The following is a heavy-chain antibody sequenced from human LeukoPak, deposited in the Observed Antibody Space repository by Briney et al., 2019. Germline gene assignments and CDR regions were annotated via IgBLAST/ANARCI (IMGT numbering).Heavy chain of an antibody. CDR2: INPSGGST. J-gene: IGHJ3*02. Sequence: GASVKVSCKASGYTFTSYYMHWVRQAPGQGLEWMGIINPSGGSTSYAQKFQGRVTMTRDMSTSTVYMELSSLRSEDTAVYYCARDSSGYYLIFDIWGQGTMVTVSS. CDR1: GYTFTSYY. CDR3: ARDSSGYYLIFDI. V-gene: IGHV1-46*01. D-gene: IGHD3-22*01.